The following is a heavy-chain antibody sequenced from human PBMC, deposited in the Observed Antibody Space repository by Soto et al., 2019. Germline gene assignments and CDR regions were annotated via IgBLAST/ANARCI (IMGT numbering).Heavy chain of an antibody. J-gene: IGHJ6*03. CDR3: ASLLRFLEWLLDYYYYMDV. D-gene: IGHD3-3*01. Sequence: SETLSLTCAVYGGSFSGYYWSWIRQPPGKGLEWIGEINHSGSTNYNPSLKSRVTISVDTSKNQFSLKLSSVTAADTAVYYCASLLRFLEWLLDYYYYMDVWGKGTTVTVSS. CDR2: INHSGST. V-gene: IGHV4-34*01. CDR1: GGSFSGYY.